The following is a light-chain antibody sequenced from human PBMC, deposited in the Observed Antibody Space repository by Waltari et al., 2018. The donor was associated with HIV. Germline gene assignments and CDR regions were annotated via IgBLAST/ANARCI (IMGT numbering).Light chain of an antibody. CDR3: QTWGTGRWV. Sequence: QLLLTQSPSASASLGASVTLTCTLTSVHSSYAIASHQQQPEKGPRYLMKLNSDGSHSKGDGIPDRFSGSSSGAERYLTISSLQSEDEADYYCQTWGTGRWVFGGGTKLTVL. CDR2: LNSDGSH. J-gene: IGLJ3*02. V-gene: IGLV4-69*01. CDR1: SVHSSYA.